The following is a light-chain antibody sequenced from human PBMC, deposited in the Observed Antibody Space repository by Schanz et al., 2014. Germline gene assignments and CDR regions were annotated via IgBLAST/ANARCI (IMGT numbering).Light chain of an antibody. CDR3: QQYKNWPPLT. Sequence: DIVLTQSPGTLSLSPGERATLSCRASQSLSSNHLAWYQQKPGQAPRLLIYGASTRATGIPARFSGSGSGTQFFLTISSLQSEDFAVYYCQQYKNWPPLTFGQGTKVEVK. CDR2: GAS. CDR1: QSLSSNH. J-gene: IGKJ1*01. V-gene: IGKV3-15*01.